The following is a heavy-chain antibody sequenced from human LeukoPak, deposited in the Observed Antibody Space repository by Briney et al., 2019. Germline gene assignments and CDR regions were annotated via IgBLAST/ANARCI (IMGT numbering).Heavy chain of an antibody. V-gene: IGHV4-34*01. D-gene: IGHD3-10*01. CDR2: INHSGST. J-gene: IGHJ6*03. Sequence: SETLSLTCAVYGESFSGYYWSWIRQPPGKGLEWIGEINHSGSTNYNPSLKSRVTISVDTSKNQFSLKLSSVTAADTAVYYCASSKYGSGSYYYYMDVWGKGTTVTVSS. CDR1: GESFSGYY. CDR3: ASSKYGSGSYYYYMDV.